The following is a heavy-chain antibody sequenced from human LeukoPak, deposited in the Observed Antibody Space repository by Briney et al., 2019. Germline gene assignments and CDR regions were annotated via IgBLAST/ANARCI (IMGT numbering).Heavy chain of an antibody. J-gene: IGHJ4*02. CDR2: IYYSGST. Sequence: SETLSLTCTVSGGSISSYYWSWIRQPPGKGLEWIGYIYYSGSTNYNPSLKSRVTISVDTSKNQFSLKLSSVTAADTAVYYCARDNRLWEGVYFDYWGQGTLVTVSS. CDR1: GGSISSYY. V-gene: IGHV4-59*01. D-gene: IGHD1-14*01. CDR3: ARDNRLWEGVYFDY.